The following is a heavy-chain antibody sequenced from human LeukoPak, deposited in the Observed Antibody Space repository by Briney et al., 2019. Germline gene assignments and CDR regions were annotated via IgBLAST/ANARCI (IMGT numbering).Heavy chain of an antibody. Sequence: PGGSLRLSCAASGFTFGDYYMSWISQAPGKGLEWVSYMSTTGKTIYYADSVKGRFTISRDNAEKSLSLQMNSLRAEDTAVYYCAKSGWLDNLGQGTLVTVSS. CDR2: MSTTGKTI. V-gene: IGHV3-11*01. D-gene: IGHD6-19*01. CDR3: AKSGWLDN. J-gene: IGHJ4*02. CDR1: GFTFGDYY.